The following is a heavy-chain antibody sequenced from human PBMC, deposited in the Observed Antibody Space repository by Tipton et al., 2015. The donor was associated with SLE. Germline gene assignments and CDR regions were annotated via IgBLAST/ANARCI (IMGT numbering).Heavy chain of an antibody. CDR3: ARGLYSTPVENWFDA. CDR1: GFTFSSYD. D-gene: IGHD6-13*01. V-gene: IGHV3-13*01. J-gene: IGHJ5*02. Sequence: SLRLSCAASGFTFSSYDMHWVRQATGKGLEWVSTIDTAGDTNYPGSVKGRFTISRENAKKFLYLQMNSLGAGDTAVYYCARGLYSTPVENWFDAWGQGTLVTVSS. CDR2: IDTAGDT.